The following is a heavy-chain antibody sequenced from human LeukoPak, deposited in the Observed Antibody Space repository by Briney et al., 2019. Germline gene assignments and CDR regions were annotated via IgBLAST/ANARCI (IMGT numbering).Heavy chain of an antibody. D-gene: IGHD4-23*01. J-gene: IGHJ4*02. V-gene: IGHV3-48*04. CDR3: ARDVSGGNSVHPSDY. Sequence: GGSLRLSCAACGFTFSSYSMNWVRQAPGKGLEWVSYISSSSSTIYYADSVKGRFTISGDNAKNSLYLQMNSLRAEDTAVYYCARDVSGGNSVHPSDYWGQGTLVTVSS. CDR1: GFTFSSYS. CDR2: ISSSSSTI.